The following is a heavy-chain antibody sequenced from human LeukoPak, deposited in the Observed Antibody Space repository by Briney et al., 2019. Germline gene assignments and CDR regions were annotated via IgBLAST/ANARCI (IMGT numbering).Heavy chain of an antibody. CDR2: INTNTGNP. CDR3: ARDSIRLYDFWSGYKDY. CDR1: GYTFTSYA. J-gene: IGHJ4*02. D-gene: IGHD3-3*01. Sequence: ASVRVSCKASGYTFTSYAMNWVRQAPGQGLEWMGGINTNTGNPTYAQGFTGRFVFSLDTSVSTAYLQISSLKAEDTAVYYCARDSIRLYDFWSGYKDYWGQGTPVTVSS. V-gene: IGHV7-4-1*02.